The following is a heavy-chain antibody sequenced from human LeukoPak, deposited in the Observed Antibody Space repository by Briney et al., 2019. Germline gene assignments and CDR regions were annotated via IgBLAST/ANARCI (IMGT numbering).Heavy chain of an antibody. V-gene: IGHV4-39*01. Sequence: SETLSLTCTVSGGSISSSSYYWGWIRQPPGKGLEWIGSIYYSGSTYYNPSLKSRVTISVDTSKNQFSLKLSSVTAADTAVYYCARAPAGYFGYWGQGTLVTVSS. CDR3: ARAPAGYFGY. CDR1: GGSISSSSYY. J-gene: IGHJ4*02. CDR2: IYYSGST. D-gene: IGHD3-10*01.